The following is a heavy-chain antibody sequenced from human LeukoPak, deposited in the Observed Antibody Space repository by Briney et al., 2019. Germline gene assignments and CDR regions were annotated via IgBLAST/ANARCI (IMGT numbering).Heavy chain of an antibody. CDR3: ARAPLISGYAFDI. CDR1: GFTFSSYG. J-gene: IGHJ3*02. CDR2: ISYDGSNK. V-gene: IGHV3-30*03. D-gene: IGHD1-20*01. Sequence: PGGSLRLSCAASGFTFSSYGMHWVRQAPGKGLEWVAVISYDGSNKYYADSVKGRFTISRDNSKNTVYLQMHSLRAEDTAVYYCARAPLISGYAFDIWGQGTMVTVSS.